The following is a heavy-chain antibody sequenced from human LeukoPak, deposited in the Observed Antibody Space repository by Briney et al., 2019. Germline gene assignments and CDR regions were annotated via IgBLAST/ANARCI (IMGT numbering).Heavy chain of an antibody. CDR1: GGAIISYY. J-gene: IGHJ6*03. CDR3: ARLKFYDSTGYSPGDYMDV. V-gene: IGHV4-4*07. CDR2: IYPTGNT. D-gene: IGHD3-22*01. Sequence: SETMFLTCSVSGGAIISYYWSWIRQPAGKGPEWIGRIYPTGNTDYNPSLKTRVTMSTDLSKKQFSLRLRSVTAADTAVYYCARLKFYDSTGYSPGDYMDVWGKGTAVPVSS.